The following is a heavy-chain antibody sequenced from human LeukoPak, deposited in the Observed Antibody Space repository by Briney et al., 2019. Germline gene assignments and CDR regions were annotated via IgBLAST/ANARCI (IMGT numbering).Heavy chain of an antibody. CDR3: AEGPYYDILTGYSSDAFHI. CDR1: GFTFSSYS. V-gene: IGHV3-48*01. D-gene: IGHD3-9*01. J-gene: IGHJ3*02. Sequence: GGSLRLSCAASGFTFSSYSMNWVRQAPGKGLEWVSYISSSSSTIYYADSVKGRFTISRDNAKNSLYLQMNSLRAEDTAVYYCAEGPYYDILTGYSSDAFHIWGQGTVVTVSS. CDR2: ISSSSSTI.